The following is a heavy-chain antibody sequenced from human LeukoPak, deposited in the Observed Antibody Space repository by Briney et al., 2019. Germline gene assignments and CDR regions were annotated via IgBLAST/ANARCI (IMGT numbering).Heavy chain of an antibody. J-gene: IGHJ4*02. CDR3: AKSSYSSSWYFGY. CDR1: GFTFSDYY. D-gene: IGHD6-13*01. Sequence: PGGSLRLSCAASGFTFSDYYMSWIRQAPGKGLEWVAVISYDGSNKYYADSVKGRFTISRDNSKNTLYLQMNSLRAEDTAVYYCAKSSYSSSWYFGYWGQGTLVTVSS. V-gene: IGHV3-30*18. CDR2: ISYDGSNK.